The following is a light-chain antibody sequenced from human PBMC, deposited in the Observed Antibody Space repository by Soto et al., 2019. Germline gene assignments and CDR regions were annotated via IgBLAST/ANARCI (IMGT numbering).Light chain of an antibody. CDR3: SSYRSSSTLPV. V-gene: IGLV2-14*03. CDR1: SSDVGNYNF. Sequence: QYALTQPASVSGSPGQSITISCTGTSSDVGNYNFVSWYQQQPGKAPKLMIYDVTNRPSGVSNRFSGSKSGHTASLTISGLQADDEADYYCSSYRSSSTLPVFGGGTKVTVL. J-gene: IGLJ3*02. CDR2: DVT.